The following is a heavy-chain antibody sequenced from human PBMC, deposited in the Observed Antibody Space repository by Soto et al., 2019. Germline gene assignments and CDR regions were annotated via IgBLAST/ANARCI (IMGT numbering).Heavy chain of an antibody. CDR2: IYHSGST. CDR3: ANAGGLGAVAADY. CDR1: GGSISSGGYS. Sequence: SETLSLTCAVSGGSISSGGYSWSWIRQPPGKGLEWIGYIYHSGSTYYNPSLKSRVTISVDRSKNQFSLKLSSVTAADTAVYYSANAGGLGAVAADYWGQGTLVTVSS. J-gene: IGHJ4*02. V-gene: IGHV4-30-2*01. D-gene: IGHD6-19*01.